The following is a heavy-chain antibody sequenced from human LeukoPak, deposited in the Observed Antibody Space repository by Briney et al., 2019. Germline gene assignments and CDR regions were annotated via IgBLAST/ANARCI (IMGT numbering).Heavy chain of an antibody. CDR2: IYYSGST. V-gene: IGHV4-59*02. J-gene: IGHJ4*02. CDR3: ARIIGGRLDY. Sequence: KTSETLSLTCTVSGDSVRSDSWSWIRQAPGKGLEWIGDIYYSGSTNYDPSLKSRVTISVDTSKNQFSLKLTSVTAADTAVYYCARIIGGRLDYWGQGTLVTVSS. D-gene: IGHD6-6*01. CDR1: GDSVRSDS.